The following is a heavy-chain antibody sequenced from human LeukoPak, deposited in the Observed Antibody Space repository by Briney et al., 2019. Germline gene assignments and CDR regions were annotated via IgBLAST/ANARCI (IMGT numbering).Heavy chain of an antibody. CDR3: ARFRITEYYFDY. D-gene: IGHD3-10*01. V-gene: IGHV4-39*01. J-gene: IGHJ4*02. CDR1: GGSISSYY. CDR2: IYYSGST. Sequence: SETLSLTCTVSGGSISSYYWGWIRQPPGKGLEWIGSIYYSGSTYYNPSLKSRVTISVDTSKNQFSLKLSSVTAADTAVYYCARFRITEYYFDYWGQGTLVTVSS.